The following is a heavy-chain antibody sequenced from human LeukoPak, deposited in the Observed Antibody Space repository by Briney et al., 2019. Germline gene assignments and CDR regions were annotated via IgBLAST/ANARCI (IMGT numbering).Heavy chain of an antibody. V-gene: IGHV4-34*01. Sequence: SETLSLTCAVYGGSFSGYYWSWIRQPPGKGLEWIGEINHSGSTNYNPSLKSRVTISVDTSKNQFSLKLSSVTAADTAVYYCARGQGIAARLGWDYWGQGTLVTVSS. D-gene: IGHD6-6*01. CDR2: INHSGST. CDR3: ARGQGIAARLGWDY. CDR1: GGSFSGYY. J-gene: IGHJ4*02.